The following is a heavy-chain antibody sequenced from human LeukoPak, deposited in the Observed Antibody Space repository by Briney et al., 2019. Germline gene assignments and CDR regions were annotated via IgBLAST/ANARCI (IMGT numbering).Heavy chain of an antibody. CDR2: IHYSGST. Sequence: SETLSLTCTVSGGSISTYYWSWVRQPPGKGLEWIGYIHYSGSTYYNPSLKSRVTISVDTSKNQFSLKLTSVTAADTAVYYCARGAAAASYWGQGTLVTVSS. D-gene: IGHD6-13*01. V-gene: IGHV4-59*01. CDR3: ARGAAAASY. CDR1: GGSISTYY. J-gene: IGHJ4*02.